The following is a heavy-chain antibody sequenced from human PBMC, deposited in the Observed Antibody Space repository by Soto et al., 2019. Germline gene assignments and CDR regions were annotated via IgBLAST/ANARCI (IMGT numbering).Heavy chain of an antibody. CDR2: INTYNGHT. CDR1: GYTFTSFG. J-gene: IGHJ5*02. Sequence: GASVKVSCKASGYTFTSFGISWVRQAPGQGLEWMGWINTYNGHTDYAQNLQGWVTMTTDTSTTTAYMELRSLRSDDTAVYYCARDRGYCSGGTCTSDWFDPWGQGTLVTVSS. D-gene: IGHD2-15*01. CDR3: ARDRGYCSGGTCTSDWFDP. V-gene: IGHV1-18*01.